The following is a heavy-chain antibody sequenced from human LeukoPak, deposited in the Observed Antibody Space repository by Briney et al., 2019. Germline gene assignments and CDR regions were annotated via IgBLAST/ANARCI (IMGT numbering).Heavy chain of an antibody. V-gene: IGHV4-59*01. CDR3: ARENYFDY. J-gene: IGHJ4*02. CDR1: GGSISSFY. CDR2: IHYSGST. Sequence: SETLSLTCTVSGGSISSFYLGWSRQLPGKGLEWIGFIHYSGSTNYNPSLKSRVTISVDTSKNQFFLRLRSVTAADTAVYYCARENYFDYWGQGTLVTVSS.